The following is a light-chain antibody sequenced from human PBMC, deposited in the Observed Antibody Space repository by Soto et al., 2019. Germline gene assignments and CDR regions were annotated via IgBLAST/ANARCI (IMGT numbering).Light chain of an antibody. J-gene: IGKJ1*01. Sequence: DIQMTQSPSTLSGSVGDRVTITCRASQSISRSLAWYQQKPGKAPKLLIYDASSLESGVPSRFSGSGSGTEFTLSVSSLQPDDFAAYYCQQYNSYVWTFGQGTKVDIK. CDR1: QSISRS. CDR2: DAS. CDR3: QQYNSYVWT. V-gene: IGKV1-5*01.